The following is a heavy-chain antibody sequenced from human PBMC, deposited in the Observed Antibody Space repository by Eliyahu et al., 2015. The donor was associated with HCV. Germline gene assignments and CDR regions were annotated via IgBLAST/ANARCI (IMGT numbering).Heavy chain of an antibody. D-gene: IGHD5-18*01. J-gene: IGHJ5*02. CDR3: ARGRGYSYGRPGGWFDP. V-gene: IGHV4-34*01. CDR2: INHSGST. Sequence: QVQLQQWGAGLLKPSETLSLTCAVYGGSFSGYYWSWIRQPPGKGLEWIGEINHSGSTNYNPSLKSRVTISVDTSKNQFSLKLSSVTAADTAVYYCARGRGYSYGRPGGWFDPWGQGTLVTVSS. CDR1: GGSFSGYY.